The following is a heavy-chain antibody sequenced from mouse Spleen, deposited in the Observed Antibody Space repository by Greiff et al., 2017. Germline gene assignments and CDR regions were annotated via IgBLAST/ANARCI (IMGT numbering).Heavy chain of an antibody. Sequence: EVQLVESGGGLVKPGGSLKLSCAASGFTFSSYAMSWVRQTPEKRLEWVAAINSNGGSTYYPDTVKDRFTISRDNAKNTLYLQMSSLRSEDTALYYCAREYSNYVSWYFDVWGAGTTVTVSS. CDR1: GFTFSSYA. V-gene: IGHV5-6-3*01. D-gene: IGHD2-5*01. J-gene: IGHJ1*01. CDR2: INSNGGST. CDR3: AREYSNYVSWYFDV.